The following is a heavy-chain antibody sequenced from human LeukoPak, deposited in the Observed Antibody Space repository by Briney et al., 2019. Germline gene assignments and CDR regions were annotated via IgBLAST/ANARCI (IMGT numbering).Heavy chain of an antibody. V-gene: IGHV3-23*01. J-gene: IGHJ4*02. Sequence: PGGSLRLSCAASGFTFSSYAMNWVRQAPGKGLEWVSVISGSGNSTYYADSVKGRFTLSRDNSKNTLYLQMNSLRAEDTAIYYCAKDQDRSGSFWFDFWGQGTQVTVSS. CDR1: GFTFSSYA. D-gene: IGHD6-19*01. CDR2: ISGSGNST. CDR3: AKDQDRSGSFWFDF.